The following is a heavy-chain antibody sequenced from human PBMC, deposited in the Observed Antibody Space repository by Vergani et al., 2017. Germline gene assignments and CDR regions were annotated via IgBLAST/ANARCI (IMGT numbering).Heavy chain of an antibody. J-gene: IGHJ4*02. CDR1: GCTFSSYS. V-gene: IGHV3-48*01. CDR3: ARLLVVGATGDY. D-gene: IGHD1-26*01. CDR2: MRSSSSTI. Sequence: EVQLVESGGGLVQPGGSLRVSCAASGCTFSSYSMNWVRQAPGKGLEWVSYMRSSSSTIYYADSVKGRFTISRDNAKNSLYLQMNSLRAEDTAVYFCARLLVVGATGDYWGQGTLVTVSA.